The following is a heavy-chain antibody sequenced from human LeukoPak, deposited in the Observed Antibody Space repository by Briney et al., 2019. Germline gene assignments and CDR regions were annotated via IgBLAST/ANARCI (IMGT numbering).Heavy chain of an antibody. J-gene: IGHJ4*02. CDR1: GFTVSSNY. Sequence: GGSLRLSCAASGFTVSSNYMSWVRQAPGKGLECVSAIYTGGTTYYPDSVKGRFTTSRDNSKNTVHLQMNSLRGEDTAVYYCARELGKNSDYWGQGTLVTVSS. V-gene: IGHV3-53*01. CDR2: IYTGGTT. D-gene: IGHD7-27*01. CDR3: ARELGKNSDY.